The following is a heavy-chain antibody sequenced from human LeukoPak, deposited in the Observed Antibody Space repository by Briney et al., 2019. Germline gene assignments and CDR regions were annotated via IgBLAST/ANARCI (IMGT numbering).Heavy chain of an antibody. CDR1: GFTVDNYD. D-gene: IGHD1-14*01. V-gene: IGHV3-53*01. J-gene: IGHJ4*02. CDR2: IYSDGST. CDR3: ARRAGIYSHPYDY. Sequence: GGSLRLSCAASGFTVDNYDMSWVRRAPGQGLEWVSGIYSDGSTYYADSVRGRFTISRDNSKNTLFLQMNSLRAEDTAVYYCARRAGIYSHPYDYWGQGTLVTVSS.